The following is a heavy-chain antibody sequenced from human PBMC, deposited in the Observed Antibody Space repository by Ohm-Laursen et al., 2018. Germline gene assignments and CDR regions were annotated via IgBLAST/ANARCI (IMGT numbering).Heavy chain of an antibody. D-gene: IGHD6-13*01. CDR3: ATWGQQLSYGMDV. CDR1: GFTFADYA. CDR2: ISWNSGSI. V-gene: IGHV3-9*01. Sequence: SLRLSCAASGFTFADYAMHWVRQAPGKGLEWVSGISWNSGSIGYADSVKGRFTISRDNAKNSLYLQMNSLRAEDTALYYCATWGQQLSYGMDVWGQGTTVTVSS. J-gene: IGHJ6*02.